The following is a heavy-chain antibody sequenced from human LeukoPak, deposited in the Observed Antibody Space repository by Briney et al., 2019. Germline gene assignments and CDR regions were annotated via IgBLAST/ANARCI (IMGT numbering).Heavy chain of an antibody. V-gene: IGHV4-59*01. CDR1: GGSISSYY. Sequence: SETLSLTCSVSGGSISSYYWSWIRQPPGKGLEWIGYIYYSGSTNYNPSLKSRVTISVDTSKNQFSLKLSSVTAADTAVYSCARDHTAMGFDYWGQGTLVTVS. CDR2: IYYSGST. D-gene: IGHD5-18*01. CDR3: ARDHTAMGFDY. J-gene: IGHJ4*02.